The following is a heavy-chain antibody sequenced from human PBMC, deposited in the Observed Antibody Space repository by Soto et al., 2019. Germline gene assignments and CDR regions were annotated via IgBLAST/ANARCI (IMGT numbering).Heavy chain of an antibody. CDR2: INPNSGGT. CDR3: ATEGTTTVTPLPYYGMDV. D-gene: IGHD4-17*01. Sequence: ASVKVSCKASGYTFTGYYMHWVRQAPGQGLEWMGWINPNSGGTNYAQKFQGWVTMTRDTSISTAYMELSRLRSDDTAVYYCATEGTTTVTPLPYYGMDVWGQGTTVTVSS. V-gene: IGHV1-2*04. J-gene: IGHJ6*02. CDR1: GYTFTGYY.